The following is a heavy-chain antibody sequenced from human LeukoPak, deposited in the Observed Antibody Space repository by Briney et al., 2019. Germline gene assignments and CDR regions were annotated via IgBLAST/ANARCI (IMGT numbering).Heavy chain of an antibody. D-gene: IGHD4-17*01. CDR3: ARDVTVTRGWFDP. CDR1: GGSISSYY. Sequence: SETLSLTCTVSGGSISSYYRSWIRQPPGKGLEWIGYIYYSGSTNYNPSLKSRVTISVDTSKNQFSLKLSSVTAADTAVYYCARDVTVTRGWFDPWGQGTLVTVSS. CDR2: IYYSGST. V-gene: IGHV4-59*01. J-gene: IGHJ5*02.